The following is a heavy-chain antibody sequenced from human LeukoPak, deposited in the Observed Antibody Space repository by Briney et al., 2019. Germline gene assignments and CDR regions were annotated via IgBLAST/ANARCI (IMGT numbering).Heavy chain of an antibody. CDR2: INHSGST. J-gene: IGHJ4*02. D-gene: IGHD6-13*01. CDR3: GRISGRSWSKPFDY. Sequence: SETLSLTCAVYGGSFSGYYWSWIRQPPGKGLELNGEINHSGSTNYNPSLKSRVTIVVDTSKNQFSLKLSSVTAADTAVYYCGRISGRSWSKPFDYWGQGTLVTVSS. V-gene: IGHV4-34*01. CDR1: GGSFSGYY.